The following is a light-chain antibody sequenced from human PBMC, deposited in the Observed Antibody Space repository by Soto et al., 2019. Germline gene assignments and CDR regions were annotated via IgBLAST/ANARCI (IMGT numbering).Light chain of an antibody. CDR3: QQYYSYPPT. CDR1: QGISTW. J-gene: IGKJ1*01. V-gene: IGKV1-12*01. Sequence: DIQMTQSPSSVSASVGDRVTITCRASQGISTWLAWYQQKPGKAPKLLIYAASTLQSGVPSRFSGSGSGTDFTLTISCLQSEEFATYYCQQYYSYPPTVGQGTKVDIK. CDR2: AAS.